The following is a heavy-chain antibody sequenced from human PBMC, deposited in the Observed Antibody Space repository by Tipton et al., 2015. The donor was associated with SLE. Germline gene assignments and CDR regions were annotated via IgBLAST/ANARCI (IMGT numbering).Heavy chain of an antibody. Sequence: GSLRLSCAASGFTVSSNYMSWVRQAPGKGLEWVSVIYSGGSTYYADSVKGRFTISRDNSKNTLYLQMNSLRAEDTAVYYCARALYDSSGYYFDYWGQGTLVTVSS. V-gene: IGHV3-53*05. CDR1: GFTVSSNY. CDR2: IYSGGST. J-gene: IGHJ4*02. D-gene: IGHD3-22*01. CDR3: ARALYDSSGYYFDY.